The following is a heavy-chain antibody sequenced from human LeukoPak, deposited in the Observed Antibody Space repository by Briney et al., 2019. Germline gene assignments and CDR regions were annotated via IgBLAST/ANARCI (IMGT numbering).Heavy chain of an antibody. V-gene: IGHV1-24*01. CDR3: ARLNYDLSTEYFQH. CDR2: FDPKEGER. Sequence: ASVKVSCKVSGDTLTELSMHWVRQAPGKGLEWMGGFDPKEGERVYAQNFQGRFTMTEDTSSGTAYMELNSLRAEDTAVYYCARLNYDLSTEYFQHWGQGTLVTVSS. D-gene: IGHD3-22*01. J-gene: IGHJ1*01. CDR1: GDTLTELS.